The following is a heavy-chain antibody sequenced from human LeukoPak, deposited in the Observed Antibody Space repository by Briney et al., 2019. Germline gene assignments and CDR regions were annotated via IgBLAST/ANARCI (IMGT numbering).Heavy chain of an antibody. CDR3: ARDKDYYDSSGLDY. D-gene: IGHD3-22*01. CDR1: GFTFSSYG. Sequence: GGSLRLSCAASGFTFSSYGMHWVRQAPGKGLEWVAVIWYDGSNKYYADSVKGRFTISRDNSKNTLYLQMNSLRAEDTAVYYCARDKDYYDSSGLDYWGQGTLVTVSS. V-gene: IGHV3-33*01. CDR2: IWYDGSNK. J-gene: IGHJ4*02.